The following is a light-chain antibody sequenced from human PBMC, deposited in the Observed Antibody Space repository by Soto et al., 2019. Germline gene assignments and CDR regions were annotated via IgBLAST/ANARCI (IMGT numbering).Light chain of an antibody. CDR2: SDH. V-gene: IGLV1-44*01. CDR1: SSNIGNNL. Sequence: SVLTQPPSASGTPGQRVTISCSGSSSNIGNNLVNWYQQLPGTAPKLLIHSDHQRPSGVPDRFSGSKSGTSASLAISGLQSEDEADYYCASWDDSLTGSWVFGGGTKLTVL. CDR3: ASWDDSLTGSWV. J-gene: IGLJ3*02.